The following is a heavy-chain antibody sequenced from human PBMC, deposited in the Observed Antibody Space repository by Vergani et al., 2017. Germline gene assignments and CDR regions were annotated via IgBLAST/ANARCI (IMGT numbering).Heavy chain of an antibody. D-gene: IGHD2-2*01. CDR1: GGSISSGSYY. J-gene: IGHJ4*02. Sequence: QVQLQESGPGLVKPSQTLSLTCTVSGGSISSGSYYWSWIRQPAGKGLVWIGRIYTSGSTNYNPSIKSRVTISVDTSKNQFSLKLSSVTAADTAVYDCAGYCSSISCDATPYWGQGTLVTVSS. V-gene: IGHV4-61*02. CDR2: IYTSGST. CDR3: AGYCSSISCDATPY.